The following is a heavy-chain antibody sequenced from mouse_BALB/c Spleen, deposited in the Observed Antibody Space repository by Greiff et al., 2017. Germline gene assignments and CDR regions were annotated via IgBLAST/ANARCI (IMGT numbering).Heavy chain of an antibody. CDR3: ARRTGTWDYYAMDY. J-gene: IGHJ4*01. CDR1: GFTFSSYA. V-gene: IGHV5-9-3*01. Sequence: EVQLVESGGGLVKPGGSLKLSCAASGFTFSSYAMSWVRQTPEKRLEWVATISSGGSYTYYPDSVKGRFTISRDNAKNTLYLQMSSLRSEDTAMYYCARRTGTWDYYAMDYWGQGTSVTVSS. D-gene: IGHD4-1*01. CDR2: ISSGGSYT.